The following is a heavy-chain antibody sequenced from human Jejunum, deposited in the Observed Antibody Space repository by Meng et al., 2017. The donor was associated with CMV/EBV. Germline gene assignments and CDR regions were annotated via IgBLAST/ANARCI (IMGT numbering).Heavy chain of an antibody. CDR3: ARDASGSYYFDS. D-gene: IGHD3-10*01. Sequence: VSGGSISSSGYSWGWVRQPPGKGLEWIGSMYYSGSTYYNPPLKSRVTISEVTSKNQFSLYLSSVTVADTAVYYCARDASGSYYFDSWGQGTLVTVSS. CDR2: MYYSGST. CDR1: GGSISSSGYS. J-gene: IGHJ4*02. V-gene: IGHV4-39*07.